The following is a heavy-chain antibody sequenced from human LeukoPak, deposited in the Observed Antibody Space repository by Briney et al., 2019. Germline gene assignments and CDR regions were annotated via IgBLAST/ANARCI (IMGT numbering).Heavy chain of an antibody. CDR3: GRGDSSGYHSYYFDY. CDR2: MFNTGST. CDR1: GGSISGYD. D-gene: IGHD5-18*01. Sequence: PSETLSLTCTVSGGSISGYDWGWIRQPPGKGLEWISYMFNTGSTNYNPSLKSRVTMSVDTSKNQFSLKLSSVTAADTALYYCGRGDSSGYHSYYFDYWGQGTLVTVSS. V-gene: IGHV4-59*01. J-gene: IGHJ4*02.